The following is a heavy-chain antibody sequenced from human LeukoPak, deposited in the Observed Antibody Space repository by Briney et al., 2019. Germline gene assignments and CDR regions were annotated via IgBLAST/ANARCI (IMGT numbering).Heavy chain of an antibody. CDR3: ARGRYNSFDY. J-gene: IGHJ4*02. V-gene: IGHV6-1*01. Sequence: SQTLSLTCAIAGDSVSSTIDAWNWIRQSPSRGLEWLGRTYYRSEWFYEYAVSVKSRMTINPDTSKNHFSLHLNSVTPEDTAVYYCARGRYNSFDYWGRGTPVTVSS. CDR1: GDSVSSTIDA. CDR2: TYYRSEWFY. D-gene: IGHD1-14*01.